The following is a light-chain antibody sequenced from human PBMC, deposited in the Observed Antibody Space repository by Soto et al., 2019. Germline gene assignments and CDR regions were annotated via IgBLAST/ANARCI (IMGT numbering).Light chain of an antibody. J-gene: IGKJ2*01. CDR3: QQYGTSPYT. V-gene: IGKV3-20*01. CDR2: AAS. CDR1: QSVNSNY. Sequence: EIVLTHSPGTLSLSPGERATLSCRASQSVNSNYLGWYQKKPAQAPRLLIYAASSRATGVPDRFSGSGSGTNFTLTISRLEPEDFAVYYCQQYGTSPYTFGQGTKLEIK.